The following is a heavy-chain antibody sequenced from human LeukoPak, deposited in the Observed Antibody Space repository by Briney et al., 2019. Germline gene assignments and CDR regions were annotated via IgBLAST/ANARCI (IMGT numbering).Heavy chain of an antibody. CDR1: GGSLSGYY. Sequence: SETLSLTCAVYGGSLSGYYWSWIRQSPGKGLEWIGEINHGGSTNYNPSLKSRVTMSVDTSKNHFSLKLSSVTAADTDEYFCAREGRMSMGIEYWGQGTLVTVSS. CDR2: INHGGST. CDR3: AREGRMSMGIEY. V-gene: IGHV4-34*01. D-gene: IGHD4/OR15-4a*01. J-gene: IGHJ4*02.